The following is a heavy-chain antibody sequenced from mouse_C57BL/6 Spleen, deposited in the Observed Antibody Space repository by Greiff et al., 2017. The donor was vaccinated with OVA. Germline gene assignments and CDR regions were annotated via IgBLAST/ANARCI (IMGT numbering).Heavy chain of an antibody. CDR2: ISYDGSN. V-gene: IGHV3-6*01. CDR1: GYSITSGYY. CDR3: ARDDYGWYFDV. Sequence: EVKLMESGPGLVKPSQSLSLTCSVTGYSITSGYYWNWIRQFPGNKLEWMGYISYDGSNNYNPSLKNRISITRDTSKNQFFLKLNSVTTEDTATYYCARDDYGWYFDVWGTGTTVTVSS. D-gene: IGHD2-4*01. J-gene: IGHJ1*03.